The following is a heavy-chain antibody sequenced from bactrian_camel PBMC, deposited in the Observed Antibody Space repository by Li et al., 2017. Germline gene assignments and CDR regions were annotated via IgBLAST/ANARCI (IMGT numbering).Heavy chain of an antibody. V-gene: IGHV3S6*01. D-gene: IGHD6*01. J-gene: IGHJ6*01. CDR3: VKGARAWAAGTYFGY. CDR2: IYRHGDFT. CDR1: GFTFTNYW. Sequence: HVQLVESGGGLVQPGGSLRLSCAASGFTFTNYWMHWVRQVPGKEREGVAAIYRHGDFTYYGDSVRGRFTIAQDNAKSTLYLQMNSLKSEDTALYYCVKGARAWAAGTYFGYWGQGTQVTVS.